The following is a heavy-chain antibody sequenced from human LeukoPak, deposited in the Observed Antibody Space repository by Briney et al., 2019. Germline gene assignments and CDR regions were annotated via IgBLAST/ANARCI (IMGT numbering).Heavy chain of an antibody. CDR1: GYTFTSYA. CDR2: INAGSGNT. V-gene: IGHV1-3*01. CDR3: ANPRYDSSGYYYVD. Sequence: ASVKVSCKASGYTFTSYATHWVRQAPGQRLEWMGWINAGSGNTKYSPEFQGRVTITRDTSASTAYMELSSLRSEDTAVYYCANPRYDSSGYYYVDWGQGTLVTVSS. D-gene: IGHD3-22*01. J-gene: IGHJ4*02.